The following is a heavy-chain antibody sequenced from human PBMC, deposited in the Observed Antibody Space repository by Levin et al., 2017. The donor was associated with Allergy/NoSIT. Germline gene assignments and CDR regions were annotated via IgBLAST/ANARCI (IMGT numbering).Heavy chain of an antibody. J-gene: IGHJ4*02. V-gene: IGHV3-30*18. CDR2: ISYDGSNK. CDR1: GFTFSSYG. D-gene: IGHD4-17*01. CDR3: AKLVATVTTSKAFDY. Sequence: GESLKISCAASGFTFSSYGMHWVRQAPGKGLEWVAVISYDGSNKYYADSVKGRFTISRDNSKNTLYLQMNSLRAEDTAVYYCAKLVATVTTSKAFDYWGQGTLVTVSS.